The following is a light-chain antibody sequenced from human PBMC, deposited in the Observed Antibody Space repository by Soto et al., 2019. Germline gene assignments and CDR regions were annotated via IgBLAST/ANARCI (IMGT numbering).Light chain of an antibody. Sequence: EIVLTQSPGTLSLSPGERATLSCRASQSVSSSLLAWFQQKPGQAPRLLIYGASTRATGIPDRFSGSGSGTDFTLTISRLEPEVFAVYFCQQYGRSPPITFGQGTRLEIK. V-gene: IGKV3-20*01. J-gene: IGKJ5*01. CDR3: QQYGRSPPIT. CDR1: QSVSSSL. CDR2: GAS.